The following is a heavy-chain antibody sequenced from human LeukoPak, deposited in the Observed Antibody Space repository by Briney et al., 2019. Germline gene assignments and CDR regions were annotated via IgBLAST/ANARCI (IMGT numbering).Heavy chain of an antibody. Sequence: SETLSLTCTVSGYSISSGYYWGWIRQPPGKGLEWIGSIYHSGSTYYNPSLKSPVTISVDTPKNQLSLKLSSVTAADTAVYYCARASCSGGSCQYYYYYYMDVWGKGTTVTVSS. CDR1: GYSISSGYY. V-gene: IGHV4-38-2*02. J-gene: IGHJ6*03. CDR2: IYHSGST. CDR3: ARASCSGGSCQYYYYYYMDV. D-gene: IGHD2-15*01.